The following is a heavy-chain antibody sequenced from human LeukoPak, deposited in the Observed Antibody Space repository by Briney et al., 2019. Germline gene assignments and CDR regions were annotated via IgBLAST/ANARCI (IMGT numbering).Heavy chain of an antibody. CDR2: IWYDGSNK. V-gene: IGHV3-33*06. CDR1: GFTFSSYG. D-gene: IGHD1-26*01. Sequence: GGSLRLSCAASGFTFSSYGMHWVRQAPGKGLEWVAVIWYDGSNKYYADSVKGRFTISRDNSKSTLYLQMNSLRAEDTAVYYCAKDLPDSGRYAFDIWGQGTMVTVSS. CDR3: AKDLPDSGRYAFDI. J-gene: IGHJ3*02.